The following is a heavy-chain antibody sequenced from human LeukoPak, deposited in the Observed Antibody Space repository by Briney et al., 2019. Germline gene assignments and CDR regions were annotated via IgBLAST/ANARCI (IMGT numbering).Heavy chain of an antibody. CDR2: ISGSGGNT. Sequence: PGGSLRLSCAASGFTFNSHAMSWVRQAPGRGLEWVSAISGSGGNTYYADSVEGRFTISRDNSKNTLYLQMDRLRVEDSAVYYCVRDRDIVVVITFDCWGQGTLVTVSS. D-gene: IGHD3-22*01. V-gene: IGHV3-23*01. CDR3: VRDRDIVVVITFDC. J-gene: IGHJ4*02. CDR1: GFTFNSHA.